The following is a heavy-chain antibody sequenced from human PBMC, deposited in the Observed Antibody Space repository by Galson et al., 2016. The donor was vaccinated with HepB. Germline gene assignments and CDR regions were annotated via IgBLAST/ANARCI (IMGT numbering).Heavy chain of an antibody. D-gene: IGHD1-26*01. CDR1: GGSISSRDYY. V-gene: IGHV4-39*07. J-gene: IGHJ4*02. Sequence: LSLTCGVSGGSISSRDYYWGWIRQPPGKGLEWIGEINPSGSPNYNPSLKSRVAISVDTSKKQLSLKLSSVTAADTAVYYCVLGMGGTEFWGQGSLVTVSS. CDR3: VLGMGGTEF. CDR2: INPSGSP.